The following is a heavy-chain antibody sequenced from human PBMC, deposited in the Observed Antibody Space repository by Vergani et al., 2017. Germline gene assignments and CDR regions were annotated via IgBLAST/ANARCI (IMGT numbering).Heavy chain of an antibody. CDR1: GFTFSSYA. J-gene: IGHJ3*02. CDR3: ARSWVATIFDAFDI. Sequence: EVQLLESGGGLVQPGGSLRLSCAASGFTFSSYAMSWVRQAPGKGLEWISYISSSSSTIYYADSVKGRFTISRDNARNSLYLQMNRLRAEDTAVYYCARSWVATIFDAFDIWGQGTMVTVSS. V-gene: IGHV3-48*01. CDR2: ISSSSSTI. D-gene: IGHD5-12*01.